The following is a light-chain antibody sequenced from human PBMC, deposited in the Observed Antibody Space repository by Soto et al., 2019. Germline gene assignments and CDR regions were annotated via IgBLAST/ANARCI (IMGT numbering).Light chain of an antibody. V-gene: IGLV1-44*01. CDR2: SND. CDR3: AAWDNSLSGPV. CDR1: SSNIGSNA. J-gene: IGLJ3*02. Sequence: QSVLTQPPSASGTPGQRVTISCSGSSSNIGSNAVNWYQHLPGTAPKLLIYSNDQRPSGVPDRFSGSKSGTSASLAISGLQSEDEADYYCAAWDNSLSGPVLGGGTALTVL.